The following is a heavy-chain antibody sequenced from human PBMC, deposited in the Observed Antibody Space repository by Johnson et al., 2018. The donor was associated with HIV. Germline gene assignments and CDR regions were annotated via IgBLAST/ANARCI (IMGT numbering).Heavy chain of an antibody. CDR2: IKQDGSEK. CDR3: ARDGESQQLPLGDAFDV. D-gene: IGHD6-13*01. J-gene: IGHJ3*01. V-gene: IGHV3-7*01. CDR1: GFTFIRYW. Sequence: EVQLVESGGGLVQPGGSLRLSCAASGFTFIRYWMSWVRQAPGKGLEWVANIKQDGSEKTYVDSVNGRFTISRDNSKNALYLQMSSPRVEDTAMYYCARDGESQQLPLGDAFDVWGQGTMVTVSS.